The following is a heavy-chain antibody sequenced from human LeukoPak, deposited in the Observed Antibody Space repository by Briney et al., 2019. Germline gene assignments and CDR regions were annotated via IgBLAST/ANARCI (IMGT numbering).Heavy chain of an antibody. D-gene: IGHD2-15*01. CDR2: INSDGSYA. Sequence: PGGSLRLSCTASGFTFSTYWMHWVRQAPGKGLVWVSLINSDGSYADFADSVKGRFTISRDNAQSTLYPQMNSLRVEDTAVYYCATELRESGASSRNAFDIWGQGTVVSVSS. J-gene: IGHJ3*02. V-gene: IGHV3-74*01. CDR1: GFTFSTYW. CDR3: ATELRESGASSRNAFDI.